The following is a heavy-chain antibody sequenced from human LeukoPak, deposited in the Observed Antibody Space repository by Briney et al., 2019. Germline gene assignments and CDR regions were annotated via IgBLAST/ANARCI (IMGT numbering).Heavy chain of an antibody. Sequence: GRSPRLSCAPSGFTFSIYGMGWVRHAPGEGREWVSAISPSGDSTSSADPAKVRFTISKDNAKNSLHLQMNSLRAQDTAVYYCAKDYLVGATTDYWGQGTLVTVSS. V-gene: IGHV3-23*01. J-gene: IGHJ4*02. CDR2: ISPSGDST. CDR1: GFTFSIYG. CDR3: AKDYLVGATTDY. D-gene: IGHD1-26*01.